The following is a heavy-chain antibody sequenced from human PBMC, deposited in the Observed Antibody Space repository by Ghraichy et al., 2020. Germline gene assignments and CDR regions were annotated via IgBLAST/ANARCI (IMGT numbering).Heavy chain of an antibody. J-gene: IGHJ6*02. D-gene: IGHD2-2*01. CDR1: GGTFSSYA. CDR3: ARFRPGCSSTSCHLSGMDV. V-gene: IGHV1-69*04. CDR2: IIPILGIA. Sequence: SVKVSCKASGGTFSSYAISWVRQAPGQGLEWMGRIIPILGIANYAQKFQGRVTITADKSTSTAYMELSSLRSEDTAVYYCARFRPGCSSTSCHLSGMDVWGQGTTVTVSS.